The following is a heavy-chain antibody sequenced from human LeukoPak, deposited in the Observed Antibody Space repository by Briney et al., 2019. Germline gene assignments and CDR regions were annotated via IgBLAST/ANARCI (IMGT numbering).Heavy chain of an antibody. CDR3: ARANYYDISGYDY. Sequence: SGGSLRLSCAASGFTFRSYEMNWVPQAPGEGLERVSYITSSSSTIYYADSVKGRFTISRDNAKNSLYLQMNSLRAEDTAVYYCARANYYDISGYDYWGQGTLVTVSS. CDR1: GFTFRSYE. CDR2: ITSSSSTI. V-gene: IGHV3-48*03. J-gene: IGHJ4*02. D-gene: IGHD3-22*01.